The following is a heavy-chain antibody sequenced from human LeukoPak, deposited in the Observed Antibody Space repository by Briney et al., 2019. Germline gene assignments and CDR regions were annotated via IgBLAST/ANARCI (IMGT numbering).Heavy chain of an antibody. Sequence: PGGSLRLSCAASGFTFSSYSMNWVRQAPGKGLEWVSSISSSSSYIYYADSVKGRFTISRDNAKNSLYLQMNSLRAEDTAVYYCARGDCSSTSCGNSEYFQHWGQGTLVTVSS. CDR2: ISSSSSYI. CDR3: ARGDCSSTSCGNSEYFQH. V-gene: IGHV3-21*01. D-gene: IGHD2-2*01. CDR1: GFTFSSYS. J-gene: IGHJ1*01.